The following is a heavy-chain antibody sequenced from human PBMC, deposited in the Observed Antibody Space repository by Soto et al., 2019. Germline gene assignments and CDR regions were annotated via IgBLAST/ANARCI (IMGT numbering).Heavy chain of an antibody. V-gene: IGHV3-30-3*01. J-gene: IGHJ6*02. CDR1: GFTFSSYA. D-gene: IGHD5-12*01. CDR2: ISYDGSNK. CDR3: ARDYERFNSGYGFSMDV. Sequence: QVQLVESGGGVVQPGRSLRLSCAASGFTFSSYAMHWVRQAPGKGLEWVAVISYDGSNKYYADSVKGRFTISRDNSKNTMYLQMNSLRAEDKAVYYCARDYERFNSGYGFSMDVWGQGTTVTVSS.